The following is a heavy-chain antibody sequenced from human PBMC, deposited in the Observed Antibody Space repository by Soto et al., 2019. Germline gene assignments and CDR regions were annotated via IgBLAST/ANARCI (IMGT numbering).Heavy chain of an antibody. V-gene: IGHV1-18*01. CDR1: GYTFTSYG. Sequence: QVQLVQSGAEVKKPGASVKVSCKASGYTFTSYGISWVRQAPGQGLEWMGWISAYNGNTNYAQKLQGRVTMTTDTSTSTAYMELGSLRSDDTAVYYCARDPEYQLLTPLGMDVWGQGTTVTVSS. J-gene: IGHJ6*02. D-gene: IGHD2-2*01. CDR2: ISAYNGNT. CDR3: ARDPEYQLLTPLGMDV.